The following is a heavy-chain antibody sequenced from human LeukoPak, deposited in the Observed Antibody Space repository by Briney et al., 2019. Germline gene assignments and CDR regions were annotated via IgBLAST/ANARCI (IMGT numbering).Heavy chain of an antibody. J-gene: IGHJ4*02. Sequence: ASVKVSCKASGYTFTGYYMHWVRQAPGQGLEWTGWINPNSGGTNYAQKFQGRVTMTRDTSISTAYMELSRLRSDDTAVFYCATSSGWKSNIDYWGQGTLVTVSS. CDR2: INPNSGGT. V-gene: IGHV1-2*02. D-gene: IGHD6-19*01. CDR1: GYTFTGYY. CDR3: ATSSGWKSNIDY.